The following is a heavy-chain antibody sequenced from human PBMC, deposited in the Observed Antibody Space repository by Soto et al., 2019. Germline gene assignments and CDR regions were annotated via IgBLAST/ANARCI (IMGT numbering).Heavy chain of an antibody. Sequence: QVQLVQSGAELKKPGSSVKVSCKVSGGTFSSHALSWVRQAPGQGLEWMGGIIPILGTTTYAQKFQGRVTITADESTSTAYMELNSLRSEDTAVYYCARDAGLDYFDYWGQGTLVPVSS. V-gene: IGHV1-69*11. CDR2: IIPILGTT. CDR3: ARDAGLDYFDY. D-gene: IGHD6-13*01. J-gene: IGHJ4*02. CDR1: GGTFSSHA.